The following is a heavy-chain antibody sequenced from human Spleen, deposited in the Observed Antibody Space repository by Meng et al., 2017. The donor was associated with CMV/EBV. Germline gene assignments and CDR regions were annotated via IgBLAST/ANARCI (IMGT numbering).Heavy chain of an antibody. CDR1: GYTFTSYD. CDR2: MNPNSGNT. V-gene: IGHV1-8*02. CDR3: ARVYFCTTSSCFRDDAFDI. D-gene: IGHD2/OR15-2a*01. Sequence: ASVKVSCKASGYTFTSYDINWVRQATGQGLEWMGWMNPNSGNTGYAQKFQGRVTMTRDTSTSTVYMELSSLRSEDTAMYYCARVYFCTTSSCFRDDAFDIWGQGTMVTVSS. J-gene: IGHJ3*02.